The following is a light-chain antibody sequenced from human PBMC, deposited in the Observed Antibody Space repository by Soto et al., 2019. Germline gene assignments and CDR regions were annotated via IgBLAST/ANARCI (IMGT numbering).Light chain of an antibody. J-gene: IGLJ3*02. Sequence: QSALTQPASVSGSPGQSITISCTGTSSDVGSYNLVSWYQQHPGKAPKLMIYEVSKRPSGVSNRFSGSKSGNTASLTISGLQPEDEADYYCCSYAGSSTPWVFGGGTKLTVL. CDR1: SSDVGSYNL. CDR3: CSYAGSSTPWV. CDR2: EVS. V-gene: IGLV2-23*02.